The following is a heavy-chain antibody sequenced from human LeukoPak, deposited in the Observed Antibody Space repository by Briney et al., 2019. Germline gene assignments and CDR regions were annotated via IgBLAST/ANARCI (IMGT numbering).Heavy chain of an antibody. CDR3: ARPGPDPAMVYFDY. J-gene: IGHJ4*02. CDR2: IYYSGST. CDR1: GGSISSRSYY. Sequence: SETLSLTCTVSGGSISSRSYYWGWIRQPPGKGLEWIGSIYYSGSTYYNPSLKSRCTISVDTSKNQFSLKLSSVTAADTAVYYCARPGPDPAMVYFDYWGQGTLVTVSS. D-gene: IGHD5-18*01. V-gene: IGHV4-39*01.